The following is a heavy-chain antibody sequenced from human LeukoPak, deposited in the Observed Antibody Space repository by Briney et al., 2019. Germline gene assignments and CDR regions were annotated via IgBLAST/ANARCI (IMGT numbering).Heavy chain of an antibody. CDR2: INHSGST. J-gene: IGHJ4*02. V-gene: IGHV4-34*01. Sequence: ASETLSLTCAVYGGSFSGYYWSWIRQPPGKGLEWIGEINHSGSTNYNPSLKSRVTISVDTSKNQFSLKLSSVTAADTAVYYCARGISEYSSSGLSYYFDYWGQGTLVTVSS. D-gene: IGHD6-6*01. CDR3: ARGISEYSSSGLSYYFDY. CDR1: GGSFSGYY.